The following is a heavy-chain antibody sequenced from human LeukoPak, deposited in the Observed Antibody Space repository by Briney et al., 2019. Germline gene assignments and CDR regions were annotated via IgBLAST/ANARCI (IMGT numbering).Heavy chain of an antibody. D-gene: IGHD2-2*01. CDR3: AKGEWIVVVPAAIYY. CDR1: GFTFSSYG. Sequence: GGSLRLSCAASGFTFSSYGMHWVRQAPGKGLEWVAVISYDGSNKYYADSVKGRFTISRDNSKNTLYLQMNSLRAEDTAVNYCAKGEWIVVVPAAIYYWGQGTLVTVSS. V-gene: IGHV3-30*18. J-gene: IGHJ4*02. CDR2: ISYDGSNK.